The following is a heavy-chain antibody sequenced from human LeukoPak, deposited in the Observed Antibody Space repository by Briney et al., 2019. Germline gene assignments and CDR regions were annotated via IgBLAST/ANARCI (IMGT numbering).Heavy chain of an antibody. Sequence: GGFLRPSCVASGFTFSTYAMIWVRLAPGKGLDYVSHITGSGAMNYADSVKDRFTIYRNNAKNSLYLQINSLRAEDTALYYCAASLYCRGRSCYSNAPFDPWGQGTLVTVSS. CDR1: GFTFSTYA. CDR2: ITGSGAM. J-gene: IGHJ5*02. CDR3: AASLYCRGRSCYSNAPFDP. D-gene: IGHD2-15*01. V-gene: IGHV3-48*04.